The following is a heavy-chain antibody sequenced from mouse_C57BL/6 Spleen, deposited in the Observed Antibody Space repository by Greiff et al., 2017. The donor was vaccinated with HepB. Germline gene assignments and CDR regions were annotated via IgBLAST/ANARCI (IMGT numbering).Heavy chain of an antibody. D-gene: IGHD1-1*01. CDR1: GYTFTSYW. Sequence: QVQLQQPGAELVKPGASVKLSCKASGYTFTSYWMHWVKQRPGQGLEWIGMIHPNSGSTNYNEKFKSKATLTVDKSSSTAYMQLSSLTSEDSAFYYCARKDYYGSSSLDYWGQGTTLTVSS. CDR2: IHPNSGST. J-gene: IGHJ2*01. CDR3: ARKDYYGSSSLDY. V-gene: IGHV1-64*01.